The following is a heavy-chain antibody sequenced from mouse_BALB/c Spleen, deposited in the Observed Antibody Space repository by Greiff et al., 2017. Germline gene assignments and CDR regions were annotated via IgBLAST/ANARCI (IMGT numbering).Heavy chain of an antibody. J-gene: IGHJ2*01. V-gene: IGHV14-3*02. Sequence: VQLQQSGAELVKPGASVKLSCTASGFNIIDTYMHWVKQRPEQGLEWIGRIDPANGNTKYDPKFQGKATITADTSSNTAYLQLSSLTSEDTAVYYCASYYDVDYWGQGTTLTVSS. D-gene: IGHD2-4*01. CDR2: IDPANGNT. CDR3: ASYYDVDY. CDR1: GFNIIDTY.